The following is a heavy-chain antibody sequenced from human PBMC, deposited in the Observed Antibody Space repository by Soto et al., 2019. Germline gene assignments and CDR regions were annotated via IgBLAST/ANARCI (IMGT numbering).Heavy chain of an antibody. V-gene: IGHV1-69*06. CDR1: GGTFSSYA. CDR2: IIPIFGTA. J-gene: IGHJ6*02. CDR3: ARYSSGWGYYYYYGMDV. Sequence: ASVKVSCKASGGTFSSYAISWVRQAPGQGLEWMGGIIPIFGTANYAQKFQGRVTITADKSTSTAYMELSSLRSEDTAVYYCARYSSGWGYYYYYGMDVWGQGTTVTVSS. D-gene: IGHD6-19*01.